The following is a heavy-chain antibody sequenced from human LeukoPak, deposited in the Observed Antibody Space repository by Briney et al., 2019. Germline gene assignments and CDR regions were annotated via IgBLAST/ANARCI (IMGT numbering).Heavy chain of an antibody. CDR1: GYTFSGYY. CDR2: INPNSGDT. V-gene: IGHV1-2*02. CDR3: AKSAQYSSAWFTGSFDY. J-gene: IGHJ4*02. Sequence: ASVKVSCKASGYTFSGYYLHWVRQAPGQELQWVGWINPNSGDTHYAQMFQGRVTMTRDTSINTAYMELRRVRSDDTAVYYCAKSAQYSSAWFTGSFDYWGQGTLVTVSS. D-gene: IGHD6-13*01.